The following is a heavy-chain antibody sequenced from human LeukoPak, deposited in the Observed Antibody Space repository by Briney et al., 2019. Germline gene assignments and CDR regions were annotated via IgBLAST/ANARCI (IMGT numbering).Heavy chain of an antibody. Sequence: QPGGSLRLSCAASGFTFSTYSMNWVRQAPGKGLEWVSAISGSGGSTYYADSVKGRFTISRDNSKNTLYLQMNSLRAEDTAVYYCAKGQYYYDSSAGMIDPWGQGTLVTVSS. D-gene: IGHD3-22*01. CDR1: GFTFSTYS. CDR3: AKGQYYYDSSAGMIDP. V-gene: IGHV3-23*01. CDR2: ISGSGGST. J-gene: IGHJ5*02.